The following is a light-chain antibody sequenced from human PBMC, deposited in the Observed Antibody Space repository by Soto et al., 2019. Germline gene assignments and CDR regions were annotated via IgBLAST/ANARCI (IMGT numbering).Light chain of an antibody. Sequence: IVLTQSPATLSLSPGARATLSCRASQSVSSSLAWYQQKPGQAPRLLISGASSRATGIPDRFSGSASGTDSTLTISRLEPEDFAVYYCQQYGDSPTFGGGTKVDIK. CDR3: QQYGDSPT. CDR2: GAS. V-gene: IGKV3-20*01. J-gene: IGKJ4*01. CDR1: QSVSSS.